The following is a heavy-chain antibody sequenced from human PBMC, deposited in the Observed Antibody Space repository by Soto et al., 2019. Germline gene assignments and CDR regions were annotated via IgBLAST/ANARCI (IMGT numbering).Heavy chain of an antibody. Sequence: EVQLVESGGGLVQPGGSLRLSCAASGFTFSSYSMNWVRQAPGKGLEWVSYISSSSSTIYYADSVKGRFTISRDNAKNSLDLQMNSLRAEDTAVYYCARHPERIADIGWFDPWGQGTLATVSS. V-gene: IGHV3-48*01. J-gene: IGHJ5*02. CDR3: ARHPERIADIGWFDP. CDR1: GFTFSSYS. CDR2: ISSSSSTI. D-gene: IGHD6-13*01.